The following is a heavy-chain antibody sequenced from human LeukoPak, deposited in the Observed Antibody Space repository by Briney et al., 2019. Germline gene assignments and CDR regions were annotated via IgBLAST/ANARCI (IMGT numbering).Heavy chain of an antibody. Sequence: GGSLRLSRTASGFTFSSYAMSWVRQAPGKGLEWVSGISGSGGSTYNTDSVKGRFTISRDNSKNTLYLQMNGLRAEDTAVYYCAKDRLERLVRNAFDIWGQGTMVTVSS. D-gene: IGHD3-9*01. CDR1: GFTFSSYA. CDR2: ISGSGGST. CDR3: AKDRLERLVRNAFDI. V-gene: IGHV3-23*01. J-gene: IGHJ3*02.